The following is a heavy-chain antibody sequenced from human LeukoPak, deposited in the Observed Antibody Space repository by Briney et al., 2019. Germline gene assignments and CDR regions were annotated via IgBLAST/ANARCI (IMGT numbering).Heavy chain of an antibody. CDR3: ARDQEASRASPTDY. CDR2: INPSGGRT. Sequence: ASVKVSCKASGYTFTNYYIHWVRQAPGQGLEWMGIINPSGGRTTYAQKFQGRITMTRDTSTSTVYMELSSLRSEDTAVFYCARDQEASRASPTDYWGQGTLVIVSS. D-gene: IGHD5-24*01. CDR1: GYTFTNYY. V-gene: IGHV1-46*01. J-gene: IGHJ4*02.